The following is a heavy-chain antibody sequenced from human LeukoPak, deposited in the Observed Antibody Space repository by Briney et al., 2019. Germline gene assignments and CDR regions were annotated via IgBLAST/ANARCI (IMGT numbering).Heavy chain of an antibody. D-gene: IGHD2-2*01. J-gene: IGHJ3*02. V-gene: IGHV4-34*01. CDR2: INHSGST. CDR1: GGTFSGYY. Sequence: SETLSLTCAVSGGTFSGYYLSWIRQPPGKGLEWIGEINHSGSTNYNPSLKSRVTISVDTSKNRFSLKLSAVTAADTAVYDCARGSSYCSSTSCYRGRGDAFDIWGQGTMVTVSS. CDR3: ARGSSYCSSTSCYRGRGDAFDI.